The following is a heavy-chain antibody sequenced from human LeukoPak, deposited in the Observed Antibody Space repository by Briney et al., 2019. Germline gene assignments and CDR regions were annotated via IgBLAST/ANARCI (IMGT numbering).Heavy chain of an antibody. J-gene: IGHJ4*02. Sequence: GRSLRLSCAASGFTFSSYAMHWVRQAPGKGLEWVAVISYDGSNKYYADSVKGRFTISRDNSKNMFFLQMNFLTVEDTAIYYCAREATWGQWYFDHWGQGTPVIVSS. CDR1: GFTFSSYA. V-gene: IGHV3-30*14. D-gene: IGHD6-19*01. CDR2: ISYDGSNK. CDR3: AREATWGQWYFDH.